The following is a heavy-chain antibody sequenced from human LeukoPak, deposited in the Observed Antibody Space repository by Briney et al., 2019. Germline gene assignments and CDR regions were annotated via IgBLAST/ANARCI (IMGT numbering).Heavy chain of an antibody. CDR3: ATEGSFHY. V-gene: IGHV3-30*03. J-gene: IGHJ4*02. CDR2: ISFDASNK. Sequence: GRSLRLSCAASGFTFSRYGMHGVRQAPGKGLEWVAVISFDASNKYYADSVKGRFTISRDNSKNTLYLQMNSLRAEDAAEYYCATEGSFHYWGQGTLLTVSS. CDR1: GFTFSRYG.